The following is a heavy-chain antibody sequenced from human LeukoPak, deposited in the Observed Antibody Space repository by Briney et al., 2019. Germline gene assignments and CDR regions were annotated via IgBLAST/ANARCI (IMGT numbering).Heavy chain of an antibody. Sequence: RGSLRLSCAASGFTFNTFNMNWVRQAPGKGLEWVSSITSGGEYIYYADSVKGRFTTSRDNAKNSLSLQLNSLRVEDTAVYYCARGHYDVLAASYKWTPDYWGQGTLVTVSS. CDR3: ARGHYDVLAASYKWTPDY. D-gene: IGHD3-9*01. CDR1: GFTFNTFN. CDR2: ITSGGEYI. J-gene: IGHJ4*02. V-gene: IGHV3-21*01.